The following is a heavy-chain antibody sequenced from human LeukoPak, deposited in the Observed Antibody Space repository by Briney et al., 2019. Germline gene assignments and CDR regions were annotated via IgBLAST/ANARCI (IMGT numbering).Heavy chain of an antibody. Sequence: GGSLRLSCAASGFTFSSYWMSWVRQAPGKGLEWVASIEEDGSDKYYVDSVKGRFTISRDNAKNSLYLQMKSLRAGDTAVYYCARDFGSLEDYFDYWGQGTLVTVSS. J-gene: IGHJ4*02. CDR2: IEEDGSDK. D-gene: IGHD3-10*01. CDR3: ARDFGSLEDYFDY. CDR1: GFTFSSYW. V-gene: IGHV3-7*01.